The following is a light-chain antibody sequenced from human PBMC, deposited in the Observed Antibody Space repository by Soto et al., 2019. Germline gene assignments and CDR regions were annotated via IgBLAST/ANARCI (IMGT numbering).Light chain of an antibody. CDR3: LQHNSYPLT. CDR1: HGSRND. J-gene: IGKJ5*01. Sequence: DIQMTQSPSSLSASVGDRVTITCLASHGSRNDLCRYQQKPGKAPKRLIYAASSLQSGVPSRFSGSGSGTEFTLTISSLQPEDFATYYCLQHNSYPLTFGQGARLEIK. V-gene: IGKV1-17*01. CDR2: AAS.